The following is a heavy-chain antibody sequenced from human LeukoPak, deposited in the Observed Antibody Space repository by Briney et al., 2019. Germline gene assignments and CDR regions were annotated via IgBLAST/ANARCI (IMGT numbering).Heavy chain of an antibody. D-gene: IGHD1-26*01. J-gene: IGHJ6*02. CDR2: YYSGST. CDR3: ARDMVGATYYYGMDV. Sequence: YYSGSTNYNPSLKSRVTISVDTSKNQFSLKLSSVTAADTAVYYCARDMVGATYYYGMDVWGQGTTVTVSS. V-gene: IGHV4-59*01.